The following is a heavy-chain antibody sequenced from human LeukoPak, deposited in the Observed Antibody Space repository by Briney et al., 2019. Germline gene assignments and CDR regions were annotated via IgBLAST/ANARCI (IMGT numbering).Heavy chain of an antibody. V-gene: IGHV3-23*01. CDR2: ISGSGGST. Sequence: GGSLRLSCAASGFTFSNNAMSWARQAPGKGLEWVSAISGSGGSTYYADSVKGRFTISRDNSKNTLYLQMNSLRAEDTAVYCCAKDSEFGEPHRMDVWGQGTTVTVSS. CDR3: AKDSEFGEPHRMDV. J-gene: IGHJ6*02. D-gene: IGHD3-10*01. CDR1: GFTFSNNA.